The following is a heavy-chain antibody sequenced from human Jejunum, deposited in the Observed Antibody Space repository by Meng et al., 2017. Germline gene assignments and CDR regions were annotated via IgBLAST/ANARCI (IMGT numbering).Heavy chain of an antibody. J-gene: IGHJ4*02. V-gene: IGHV4-30-4*01. D-gene: IGHD2-8*01. Sequence: QVQLQESGPGRVKPSQTLSRTCTVSGGSISSGEYYWSWIRQPPGKGLEWIGYIYYSGSTSYNPSLKSRVAISVDTSKNQFSLKLSSVTAADTAVYYCASNEDYWGQGTLVTVSS. CDR2: IYYSGST. CDR3: ASNEDY. CDR1: GGSISSGEYY.